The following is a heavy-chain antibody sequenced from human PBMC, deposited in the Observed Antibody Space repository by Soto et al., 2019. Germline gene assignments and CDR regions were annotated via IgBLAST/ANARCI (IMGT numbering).Heavy chain of an antibody. CDR2: ISGSGGST. CDR3: AKDLSGSYRTYYYYGMDV. D-gene: IGHD1-26*01. V-gene: IGHV3-23*01. Sequence: PGGSLRLSCAASGFTFSSYAMSWVRQAPGKGLEWVSAISGSGGSTYYADSVKGRFTISRDNSKNTLYLQMNSLRAEDTAVYYCAKDLSGSYRTYYYYGMDVWGQGTTVTVSS. J-gene: IGHJ6*02. CDR1: GFTFSSYA.